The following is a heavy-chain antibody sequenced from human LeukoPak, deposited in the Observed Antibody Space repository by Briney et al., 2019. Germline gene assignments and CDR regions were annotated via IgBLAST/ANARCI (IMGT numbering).Heavy chain of an antibody. V-gene: IGHV1-69*13. D-gene: IGHD1-1*01. CDR3: ARVQLERRGAFSP. CDR2: IIPIFGTA. Sequence: ASVKVSCKASGGTFSSYAISWVRQAPGQGLEWMGGIIPIFGTANYAQKFQGRVTITADESTSTAYMELSSLRSEDTAVYYRARVQLERRGAFSPWGQGTLVTVSS. J-gene: IGHJ5*02. CDR1: GGTFSSYA.